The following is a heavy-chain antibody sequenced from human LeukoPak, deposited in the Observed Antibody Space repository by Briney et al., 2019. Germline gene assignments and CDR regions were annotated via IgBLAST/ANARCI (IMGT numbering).Heavy chain of an antibody. CDR3: ASSRDQNRLYSGYDFLCVDY. J-gene: IGHJ4*02. Sequence: SVKVSCKASGGTFSSYAISWVRQAPGQGPEWMGGIIPIFGTANYAQKFQGRVTITADESTSTAYMELSSLRSEDTAVYYCASSRDQNRLYSGYDFLCVDYWGQGTLVTVSS. D-gene: IGHD5-12*01. V-gene: IGHV1-69*13. CDR2: IIPIFGTA. CDR1: GGTFSSYA.